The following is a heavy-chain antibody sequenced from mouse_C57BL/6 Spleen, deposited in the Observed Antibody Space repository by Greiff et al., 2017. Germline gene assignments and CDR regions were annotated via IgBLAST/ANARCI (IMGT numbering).Heavy chain of an antibody. V-gene: IGHV5-12*01. CDR1: GFTFSDYY. J-gene: IGHJ1*03. Sequence: EVQGVESGGGLVQPGGSLKLSCAASGFTFSDYYMYWVRQTPEKRLEWVAYISNGGGSTYYPDTVKGRFTISRDNAKNTLYLQMSRLKSEDTAMYYCARGELKDVNFDVWGTGTTVTVSS. CDR3: ARGELKDVNFDV. CDR2: ISNGGGST.